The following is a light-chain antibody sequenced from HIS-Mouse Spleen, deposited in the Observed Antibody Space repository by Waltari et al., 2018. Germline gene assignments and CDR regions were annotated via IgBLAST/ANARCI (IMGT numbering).Light chain of an antibody. CDR3: MQALQTPRT. J-gene: IGKJ1*01. V-gene: IGKV2-28*01. CDR1: QSLLHSNGYNY. CDR2: LGY. Sequence: DIVMTQSPLSLPVTPGEPASISCRSSQSLLHSNGYNYLVWYLQKPGQSPQLLSYLGYNRASGVPDRFSGSASGTDFTLKISRVEAEDVGVYYCMQALQTPRTFGQGTKVEIK.